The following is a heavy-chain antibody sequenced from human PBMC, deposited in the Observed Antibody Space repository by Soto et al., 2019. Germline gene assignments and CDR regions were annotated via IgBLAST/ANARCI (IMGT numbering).Heavy chain of an antibody. D-gene: IGHD3-22*01. Sequence: SVKVSCKASGGTFSSYAISWVRQAPGQGLEWMGGIIPIFGTANYAQKFQGRVTITADESTSTAYMELSSLRSEDTAVYYCARVGDSSGYNFDYWGQGTLVTVAS. CDR1: GGTFSSYA. CDR2: IIPIFGTA. CDR3: ARVGDSSGYNFDY. J-gene: IGHJ4*02. V-gene: IGHV1-69*13.